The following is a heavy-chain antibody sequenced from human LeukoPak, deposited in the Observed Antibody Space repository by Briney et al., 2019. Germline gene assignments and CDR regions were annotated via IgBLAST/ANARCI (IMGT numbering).Heavy chain of an antibody. CDR2: ISPIFGTA. V-gene: IGHV1-69*01. J-gene: IGHJ6*03. D-gene: IGHD1-26*01. CDR3: ARAGGLNIVGFYYYYYMDV. Sequence: EASVKVSCKASGGTFSSYAISWVRQAPGQGLEWMGGISPIFGTANYAQKFQGRVTITADESTSTAYMELSSLRSEDTAVYYCARAGGLNIVGFYYYYYMDVWGKGTTVTVSS. CDR1: GGTFSSYA.